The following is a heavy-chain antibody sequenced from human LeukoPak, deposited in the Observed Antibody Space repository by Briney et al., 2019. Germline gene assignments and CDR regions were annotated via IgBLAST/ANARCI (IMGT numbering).Heavy chain of an antibody. CDR2: INWNGGST. J-gene: IGHJ4*02. CDR1: GFTFDDHG. D-gene: IGHD1-26*01. V-gene: IGHV3-20*04. CDR3: ARTRYSSGNYFDC. Sequence: GGSLRLSCAASGFTFDDHGMSWVRQAPGKGLEWVSTINWNGGSTGYADSVKGRFSISRDNAKDSLYLQMNSLRAEDTALYYCARTRYSSGNYFDCWGQGTLVTVSS.